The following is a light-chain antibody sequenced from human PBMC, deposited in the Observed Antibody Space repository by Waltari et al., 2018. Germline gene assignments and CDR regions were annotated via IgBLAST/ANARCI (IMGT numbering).Light chain of an antibody. Sequence: DIQMTQSPSSLSASVGDRVTIPCRASKSIANYVNWYQQKPGKAPNLLIYAASSLQSGVPPRFSGSGSGTDFTLTISSLQPEDFATYYCQQSYTTPRTFGQGTKVEIK. J-gene: IGKJ1*01. CDR3: QQSYTTPRT. V-gene: IGKV1-39*01. CDR1: KSIANY. CDR2: AAS.